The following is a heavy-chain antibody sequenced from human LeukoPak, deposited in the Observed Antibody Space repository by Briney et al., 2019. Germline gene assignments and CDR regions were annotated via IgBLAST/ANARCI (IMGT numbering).Heavy chain of an antibody. CDR3: ARDGVGEYSSGWYAYYYYYTDV. D-gene: IGHD6-19*01. V-gene: IGHV4-4*07. CDR2: IYTSGST. J-gene: IGHJ6*03. Sequence: PSETLSLTCTVSGGSISSYYWSWIRQPAGKGLEWIGRIYTSGSTNYNPSLKSRVTMSVDTSKNQFSLKLSSVTAADTAVYYCARDGVGEYSSGWYAYYYYYTDVWGKGTTVTVSS. CDR1: GGSISSYY.